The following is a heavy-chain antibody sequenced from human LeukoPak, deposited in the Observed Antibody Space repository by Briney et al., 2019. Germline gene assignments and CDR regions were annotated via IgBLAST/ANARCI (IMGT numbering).Heavy chain of an antibody. Sequence: GASVKVSCKVSGYTLIELSMHWVRQAPGKGLEWMGGFDPEDGETIYAQKFQGRVTMTEETSTDTAYMELSSLRSEDTAVYYCATAYYDILTGYYRGDWFDPWGQGTLVTVSS. D-gene: IGHD3-9*01. CDR1: GYTLIELS. V-gene: IGHV1-24*01. CDR3: ATAYYDILTGYYRGDWFDP. J-gene: IGHJ5*02. CDR2: FDPEDGET.